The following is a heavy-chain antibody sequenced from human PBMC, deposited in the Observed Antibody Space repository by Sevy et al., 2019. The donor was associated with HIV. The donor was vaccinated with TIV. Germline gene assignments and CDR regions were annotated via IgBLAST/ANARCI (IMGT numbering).Heavy chain of an antibody. V-gene: IGHV1-46*03. CDR3: ARDRGVTMVPQR. D-gene: IGHD3-10*01. Sequence: ASLKVSCKASGYIFTSYYMHWVRQAPGQGLEWMGIINPNGGSTSYAQKFQGRVTMTRDTSTSTVYMELSSLRSEDTAVYYCARDRGVTMVPQRWGQGTLVTVSS. CDR2: INPNGGST. J-gene: IGHJ1*01. CDR1: GYIFTSYY.